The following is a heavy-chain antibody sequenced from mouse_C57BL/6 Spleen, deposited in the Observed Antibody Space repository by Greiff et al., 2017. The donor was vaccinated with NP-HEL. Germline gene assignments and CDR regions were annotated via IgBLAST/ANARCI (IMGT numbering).Heavy chain of an antibody. CDR3: AREELRRWYFDV. J-gene: IGHJ1*03. Sequence: EVQLQESGPGLVKPSQSLSLTCSVTGYSITSGYYWNWIRQFPGNKLEWMGYISYDGSNNYNPSLKNRISITRDTSKNQFFLKLNSVTTEDTATYYCAREELRRWYFDVWGTGTTVTVSS. CDR2: ISYDGSN. V-gene: IGHV3-6*01. D-gene: IGHD2-12*01. CDR1: GYSITSGYY.